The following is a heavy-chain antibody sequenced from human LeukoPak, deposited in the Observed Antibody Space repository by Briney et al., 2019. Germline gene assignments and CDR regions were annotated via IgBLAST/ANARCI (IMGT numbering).Heavy chain of an antibody. V-gene: IGHV4-59*01. J-gene: IGHJ4*02. CDR3: ARDGYSGNDGL. CDR1: GGSISSYY. CDR2: IYHSGST. Sequence: KPSETLSLTCTVSGGSISSYYWSWIRQPPGKGLEWIGYIYHSGSTKYNPSLKSRVTISVDTSKSQFFLKLSSVTAADTAVYYCARDGYSGNDGLWGQGTLVTVSS. D-gene: IGHD5-12*01.